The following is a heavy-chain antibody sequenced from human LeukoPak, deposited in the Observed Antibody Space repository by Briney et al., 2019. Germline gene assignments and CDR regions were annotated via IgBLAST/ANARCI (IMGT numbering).Heavy chain of an antibody. V-gene: IGHV1-18*01. CDR2: ISAYNGNT. D-gene: IGHD4-17*01. J-gene: IGHJ6*03. Sequence: ASVKVSCKASGYTFTSYGISWVRQAPGQGLEWMGWISAYNGNTNYAQKLQGRVTMTTDTSTSTAYMELRSLRSDDTAVYYCARVSGDYVVPNYYYYMDVWGKGTTVTVSS. CDR3: ARVSGDYVVPNYYYYMDV. CDR1: GYTFTSYG.